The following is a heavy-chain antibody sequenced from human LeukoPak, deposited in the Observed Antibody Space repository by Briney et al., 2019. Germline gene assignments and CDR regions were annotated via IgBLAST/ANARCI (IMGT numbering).Heavy chain of an antibody. CDR2: INHSGST. J-gene: IGHJ4*02. D-gene: IGHD6-6*01. CDR1: GGSFSGYY. CDR3: ARTSKGIAARADY. Sequence: PSETLSLTCAVYGGSFSGYYWSWIRQPPGKGLEWIGEINHSGSTNYNPSLKSRVTISVDTSKNQLSLKLSSVTAADTAVYYCARTSKGIAARADYWGQGTLVTVSS. V-gene: IGHV4-34*01.